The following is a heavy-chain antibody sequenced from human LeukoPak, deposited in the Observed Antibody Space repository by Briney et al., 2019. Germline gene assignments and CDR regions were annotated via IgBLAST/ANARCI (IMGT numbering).Heavy chain of an antibody. CDR2: INHSGST. D-gene: IGHD3-3*01. CDR3: ARGIFGGSLYLDY. V-gene: IGHV4-34*01. J-gene: IGHJ4*02. CDR1: GGSFSGYY. Sequence: PSETLSLTCAVYGGSFSGYYWSWIRQPPGKGLEWIGEINHSGSTNYNPSLKSRVTISVDTSKNQFSLKLSSVTAADTAVYYCARGIFGGSLYLDYWGQGTLVTVSS.